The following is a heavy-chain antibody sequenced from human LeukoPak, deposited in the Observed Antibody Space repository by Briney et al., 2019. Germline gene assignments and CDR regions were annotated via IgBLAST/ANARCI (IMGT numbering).Heavy chain of an antibody. V-gene: IGHV4-38-2*02. CDR1: GYSISSGYY. CDR2: IYHSGST. CDR3: ARSSFYYYYMDV. J-gene: IGHJ6*03. Sequence: SETLSLTCTVSGYSISSGYYWGWIRQPPGKGLEWIGNIYHSGSTYHNPSLKSRVTISIDTSKNQFSLRLSSVTAADTAVYYCARSSFYYYYMDVWGKGTTVTVSS. D-gene: IGHD1-26*01.